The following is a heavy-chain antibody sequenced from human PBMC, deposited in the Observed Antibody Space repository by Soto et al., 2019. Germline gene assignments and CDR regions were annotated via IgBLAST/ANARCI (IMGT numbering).Heavy chain of an antibody. V-gene: IGHV6-1*01. CDR2: TYYKSKWNN. Sequence: SQTLSLTCVISGDSVSSNSAGWNWIRQSASRGLEWLGWTYYKSKWNNDYALSVKRRITINPDTSKNQFSLHLYSVTPEDTAVYYCTGISCFRGMDFWGQGTPVTVSS. CDR1: GDSVSSNSAG. CDR3: TGISCFRGMDF. D-gene: IGHD2-21*01. J-gene: IGHJ6*02.